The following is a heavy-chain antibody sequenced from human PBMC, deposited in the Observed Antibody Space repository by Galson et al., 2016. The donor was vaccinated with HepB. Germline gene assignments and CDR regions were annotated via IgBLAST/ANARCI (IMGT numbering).Heavy chain of an antibody. D-gene: IGHD3-3*01. CDR3: ARGWYYHYMDV. V-gene: IGHV4-34*01. CDR1: EFTFGSYS. Sequence: LRLSCAASEFTFGSYSMNWVRQAPGKGLEWIGEIHYSGSTNYNPSLQSRVTISADTIKKQFSLKLSSVTAADPAVYYCARGWYYHYMDVWGKGITVIVSS. CDR2: IHYSGST. J-gene: IGHJ6*04.